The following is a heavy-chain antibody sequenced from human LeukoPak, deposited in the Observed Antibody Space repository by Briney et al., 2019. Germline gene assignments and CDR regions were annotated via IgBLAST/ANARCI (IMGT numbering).Heavy chain of an antibody. CDR2: INHRGGT. V-gene: IGHV4-34*01. J-gene: IGHJ4*02. CDR3: ARDPTTEETVPYYFDD. Sequence: SETLSLTCAVSGGSFIGYHWNWIRQSPGKGLEWIAEINHRGGTNYNPSLKSRVTISIDTSKNQFSLKLRSVTAAGTAVYYCARDPTTEETVPYYFDDWGQGTLVTVSS. D-gene: IGHD4-23*01. CDR1: GGSFIGYH.